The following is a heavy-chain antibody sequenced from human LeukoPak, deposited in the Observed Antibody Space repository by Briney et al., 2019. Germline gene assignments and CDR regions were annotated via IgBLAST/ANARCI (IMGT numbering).Heavy chain of an antibody. CDR1: GGTFSSYA. Sequence: SVKVSCKASGGTFSSYAISWVRQAPGQGLEWMGGIIPIFGTANYAQKFQGRVTITTDESTSTAYMELSSLRSEDTAVYYCARVAVTVTTQRSYYYYMDVWGKGTTVTVSS. J-gene: IGHJ6*03. CDR3: ARVAVTVTTQRSYYYYMDV. D-gene: IGHD4-17*01. V-gene: IGHV1-69*05. CDR2: IIPIFGTA.